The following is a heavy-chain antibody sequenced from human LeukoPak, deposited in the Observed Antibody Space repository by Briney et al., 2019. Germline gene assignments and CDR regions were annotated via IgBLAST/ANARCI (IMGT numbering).Heavy chain of an antibody. CDR2: IIPIFGTA. J-gene: IGHJ6*03. V-gene: IGHV1-69*13. Sequence: ASVKVSCKASGGTFSSYAISWVRQAPGQGLEWMGGIIPIFGTANYAQKFQGRVTITADESTSTAYMELSSLRSEDTAVYYCARGAVGYGDSYNYYKMDVWGQGTTVTVSS. D-gene: IGHD4-17*01. CDR3: ARGAVGYGDSYNYYKMDV. CDR1: GGTFSSYA.